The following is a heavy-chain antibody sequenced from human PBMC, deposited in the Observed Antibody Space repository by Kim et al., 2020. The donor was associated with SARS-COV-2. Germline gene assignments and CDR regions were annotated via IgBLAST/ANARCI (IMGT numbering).Heavy chain of an antibody. J-gene: IGHJ4*02. CDR2: IRSKAYGGTT. CDR3: TRDPDDYVWGSQYAFDY. V-gene: IGHV3-49*03. Sequence: GGSLRLSCTASGFTFGDYAMSWFRQAPGKGLEWVGFIRSKAYGGTTEYAASVKGRFTISRDDSKSIAYLQMNSLKTEDTAVYYCTRDPDDYVWGSQYAFDYWGQGTLVTVSS. D-gene: IGHD3-16*01. CDR1: GFTFGDYA.